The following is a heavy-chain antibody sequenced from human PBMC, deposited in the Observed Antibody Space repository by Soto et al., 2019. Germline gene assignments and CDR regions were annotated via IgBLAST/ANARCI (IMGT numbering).Heavy chain of an antibody. CDR1: GGSVSSGSCY. J-gene: IGHJ6*02. V-gene: IGHV4-61*01. CDR2: IYYSGST. Sequence: PSETLSVTCTVSGGSVSSGSCYWSWIRQPPGKGPEWIGYIYYSGSTNYNPSLKSRVTISVDTSKNQFSLKLSSVTAADTAVYYCARGIEGWYQGRYYYGMDVWGQGTTVTVSS. CDR3: ARGIEGWYQGRYYYGMDV. D-gene: IGHD6-19*01.